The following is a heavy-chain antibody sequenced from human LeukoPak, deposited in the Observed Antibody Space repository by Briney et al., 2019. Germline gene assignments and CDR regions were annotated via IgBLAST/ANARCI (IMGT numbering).Heavy chain of an antibody. CDR1: GYTFTSYA. V-gene: IGHV7-4-1*02. Sequence: ASVKVSCKASGYTFTSYAMNWERQAPGQGLEWMGWINTNTGNPTYAQGFTGRFVFSLDTSVSTAYLQISSLKAEDTAVYYCARSQGGTSADINWFDPWGQGTLVTVSS. CDR2: INTNTGNP. D-gene: IGHD2-2*01. J-gene: IGHJ5*02. CDR3: ARSQGGTSADINWFDP.